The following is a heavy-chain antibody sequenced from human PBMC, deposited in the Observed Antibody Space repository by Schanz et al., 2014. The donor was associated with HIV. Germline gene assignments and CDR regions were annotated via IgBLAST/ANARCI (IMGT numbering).Heavy chain of an antibody. CDR3: ARDSYSSWCFDS. V-gene: IGHV3-23*01. J-gene: IGHJ4*02. CDR2: ISGSGGSP. Sequence: EVQLLDSGGDFVQPGGSLRLSCAASGFIFNNYIMSWVRQAPGKGLEWVSGISGSGGSPVYAGSVKGRFVISRDNTKNSLYLQMNSLGVEDTAVYYCARDSYSSWCFDSWGQGTLVTVSS. CDR1: GFIFNNYI. D-gene: IGHD6-13*01.